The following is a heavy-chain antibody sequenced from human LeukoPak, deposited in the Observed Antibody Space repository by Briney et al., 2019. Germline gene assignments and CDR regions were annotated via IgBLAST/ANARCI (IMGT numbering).Heavy chain of an antibody. V-gene: IGHV1-2*02. D-gene: IGHD2/OR15-2a*01. J-gene: IGHJ4*02. CDR2: INPNSGGT. CDR3: ARGAFPTLLYFDY. Sequence: GASVKVSCKASGYTFTGYYMHWVRQAPGQGLEWMGWINPNSGGTNYAQKFQGRATMTRDTSISTAYMELSRLRSDDTAAYYCARGAFPTLLYFDYWGRGTLVTVSS. CDR1: GYTFTGYY.